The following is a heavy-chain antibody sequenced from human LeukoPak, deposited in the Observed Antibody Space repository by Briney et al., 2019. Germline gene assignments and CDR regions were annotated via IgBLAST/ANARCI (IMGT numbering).Heavy chain of an antibody. CDR1: GGSISSYY. V-gene: IGHV4-59*12. J-gene: IGHJ4*02. CDR2: IYYSGST. CDR3: ARRLLDSSGYYPYYFDY. Sequence: PSETLSLTCTVSGGSISSYYWSWIRQPPGKGLEWIGYIYYSGSTNYNPSLKSRVIISVDTSKNQFSLKLSSVTAADTAVYYCARRLLDSSGYYPYYFDYWGQGTLVTVSS. D-gene: IGHD3-22*01.